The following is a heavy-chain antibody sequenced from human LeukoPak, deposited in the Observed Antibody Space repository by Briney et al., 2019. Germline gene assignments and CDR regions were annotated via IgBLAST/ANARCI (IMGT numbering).Heavy chain of an antibody. Sequence: GRSHSPSHPPSSLTFSNAWMSWARQAAGEGLEWVGRIKSKTDGGTTDYAAPVKGRFTISRDDSKNTLYLQMNSLKTEDTAVYYCTTVSLRLVALPWGQGTLVTVSS. CDR2: IKSKTDGGTT. CDR3: TTVSLRLVALP. V-gene: IGHV3-15*01. J-gene: IGHJ4*02. D-gene: IGHD5-12*01. CDR1: SLTFSNAW.